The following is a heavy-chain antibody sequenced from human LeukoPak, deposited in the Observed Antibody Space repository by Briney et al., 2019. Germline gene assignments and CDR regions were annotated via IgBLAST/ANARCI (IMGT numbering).Heavy chain of an antibody. CDR3: ARVGIRFLEQYYFDY. J-gene: IGHJ4*02. D-gene: IGHD3-3*01. CDR1: GFTFRNYD. CDR2: IDTDGTYI. Sequence: GGSLRLSCAASGFTFRNYDIHWIRQAPGKGLEWVSSIDTDGTYIHYADSVKGRFTISRDNSKNSLYLQMNSLRAEDTAVYYCARVGIRFLEQYYFDYWGQGTLVTVSS. V-gene: IGHV3-21*01.